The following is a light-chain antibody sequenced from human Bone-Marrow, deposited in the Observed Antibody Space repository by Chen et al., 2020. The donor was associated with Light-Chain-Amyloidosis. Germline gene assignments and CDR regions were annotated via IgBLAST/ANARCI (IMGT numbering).Light chain of an antibody. CDR1: YSNIGSNT. Sequence: QSVLTQPPSASGTPGQKVTISCSGSYSNIGSNTVSWDQHLPGTAPKLLMYSNDQRPSGVPDRFSGSKSGTSASLATSGLQSEDEADYYCAAWDDNMNGWVFGGGTKLTVL. CDR3: AAWDDNMNGWV. CDR2: SND. V-gene: IGLV1-44*01. J-gene: IGLJ3*02.